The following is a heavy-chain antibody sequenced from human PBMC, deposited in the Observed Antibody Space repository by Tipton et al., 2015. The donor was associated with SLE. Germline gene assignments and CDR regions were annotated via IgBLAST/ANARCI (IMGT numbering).Heavy chain of an antibody. CDR3: ARIIAGHGDAFDV. J-gene: IGHJ3*01. CDR1: GSSINYGYY. CDR2: TYHSGDT. V-gene: IGHV4-38-2*01. Sequence: TLSLTCDVSGSSINYGYYWGWIRQPPGKGLEWIASTYHSGDTHYNPSLKSRVSISVDTSKNQFSLTLMSVTAADTAVYFCARIIAGHGDAFDVWGQGTMVTVSS.